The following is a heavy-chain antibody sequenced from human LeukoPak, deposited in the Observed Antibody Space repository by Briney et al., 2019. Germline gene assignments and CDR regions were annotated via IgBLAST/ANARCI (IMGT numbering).Heavy chain of an antibody. V-gene: IGHV3-53*01. J-gene: IGHJ4*02. Sequence: GGSLRLSCAASGFTFSDYYMSWIRQAPGKGLEWVSLIYSGGGTYYADSVRGRFTISRDDSKNTLYLQMNSLRAEDTAVYYCVRRAGGYSHPYDYWGQGTLVTVSS. D-gene: IGHD4-23*01. CDR1: GFTFSDYY. CDR3: VRRAGGYSHPYDY. CDR2: IYSGGGT.